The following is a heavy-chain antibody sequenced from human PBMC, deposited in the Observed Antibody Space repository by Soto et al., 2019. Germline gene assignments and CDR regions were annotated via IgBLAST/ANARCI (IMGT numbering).Heavy chain of an antibody. V-gene: IGHV3-21*01. Sequence: NPGGSLRLSCAASGFTFSSYSMNWFRQAPGKGLEWVSSISSSSSYIYYADSMKGRFTISRDNAKNSLYLQMNSLRAEDTAVYYCAREYSSRRYGDYGEYDYNWFDPWGQGTLVTVSS. CDR1: GFTFSSYS. J-gene: IGHJ5*02. D-gene: IGHD4-17*01. CDR2: ISSSSSYI. CDR3: AREYSSRRYGDYGEYDYNWFDP.